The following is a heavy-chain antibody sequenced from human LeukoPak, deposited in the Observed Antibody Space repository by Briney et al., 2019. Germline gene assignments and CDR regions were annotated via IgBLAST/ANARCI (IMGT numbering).Heavy chain of an antibody. V-gene: IGHV1-69*06. Sequence: ASVKVSCKASGNSFNKYAITWVRQAPGQGLEWMGEFIPIFGTAKYAKKFQGRVTITADKSTSTAYMDLNSLRSEDTAVYYCTRGGFGELYHFDYRGQGTLVTVSS. D-gene: IGHD3-10*01. J-gene: IGHJ4*02. CDR2: FIPIFGTA. CDR3: TRGGFGELYHFDY. CDR1: GNSFNKYA.